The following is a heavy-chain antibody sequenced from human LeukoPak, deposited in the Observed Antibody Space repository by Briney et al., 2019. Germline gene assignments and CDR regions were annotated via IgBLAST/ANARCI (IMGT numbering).Heavy chain of an antibody. CDR1: GGSFSGYY. CDR2: INHSGST. D-gene: IGHD3-3*02. V-gene: IGHV4-34*01. CDR3: ARGVISTDAFDV. Sequence: SETLSLTCAVYGGSFSGYYWSWIRQPPGKGLEWIGEINHSGSTNYNPSLKSRVTISLDTSKDQFSLKLRSVTAADTAVYYCARGVISTDAFDVWGQGTMVTVSS. J-gene: IGHJ3*01.